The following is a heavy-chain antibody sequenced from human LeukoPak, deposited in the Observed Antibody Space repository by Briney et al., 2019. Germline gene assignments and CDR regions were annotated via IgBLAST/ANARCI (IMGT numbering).Heavy chain of an antibody. Sequence: GRSLRLSCAASGFTFSSYAMNWVRQAPGKGLEWVSGISNSGGTTYYADSVKGRFYADSVKGRFTISRDNSKNTLYLQMNSLRAEDTAVYYCAKELSTDSGWYIGSTPYYYYYGMDVWGQGTTVTVSS. CDR3: AKELSTDSGWYIGSTPYYYYYGMDV. D-gene: IGHD6-19*01. J-gene: IGHJ6*02. V-gene: IGHV3-23*01. CDR1: GFTFSSYA. CDR2: ISNSGGTT.